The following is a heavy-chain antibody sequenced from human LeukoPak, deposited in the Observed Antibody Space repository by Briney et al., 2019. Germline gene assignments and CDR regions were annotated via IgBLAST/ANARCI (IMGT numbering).Heavy chain of an antibody. CDR1: GYTFTGYY. Sequence: ASVKVSCKASGYTFTGYYMHWVRQAPGQGLEWMGWINPNSGGTNYAQKFQGRVTMTRDTSISTAYMELRSLRSDDTAVYYCARVTPSYSSGWYGYYFDYWGQGTLVTVSS. D-gene: IGHD6-19*01. J-gene: IGHJ4*02. V-gene: IGHV1-2*02. CDR2: INPNSGGT. CDR3: ARVTPSYSSGWYGYYFDY.